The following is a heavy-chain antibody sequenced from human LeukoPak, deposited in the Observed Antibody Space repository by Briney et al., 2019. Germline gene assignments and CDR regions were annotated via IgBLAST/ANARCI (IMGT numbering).Heavy chain of an antibody. CDR1: EVTFSSNW. CDR3: AREEIDNSGSPCDY. V-gene: IGHV3-7*01. D-gene: IGHD6-19*01. J-gene: IGHJ4*02. Sequence: GGCLRLSCATAEVTFSSNWVSWVRHVPWRGLDWVVNIKPDGSAQYYAASVKGRFTVSRDNAKNSLYLQMNSLRVEDTAVYYCAREEIDNSGSPCDYWGQGTLVTVSS. CDR2: IKPDGSAQ.